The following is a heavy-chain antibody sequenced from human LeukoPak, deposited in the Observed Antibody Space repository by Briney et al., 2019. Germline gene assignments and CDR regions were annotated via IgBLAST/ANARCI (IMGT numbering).Heavy chain of an antibody. CDR3: ARQTFGVLYFDS. D-gene: IGHD3-10*01. J-gene: IGHJ4*02. CDR1: GGSISRGSYY. CDR2: IYNSGST. V-gene: IGHV4-61*02. Sequence: SETLSLTCSVSGGSISRGSYYWNWIRQPAGKGLEWMGRIYNSGSTIYNPSLKSRVTISTDMSKNQFSLKLTSVTAADTAVYYCARQTFGVLYFDSWGQGTLAIVSS.